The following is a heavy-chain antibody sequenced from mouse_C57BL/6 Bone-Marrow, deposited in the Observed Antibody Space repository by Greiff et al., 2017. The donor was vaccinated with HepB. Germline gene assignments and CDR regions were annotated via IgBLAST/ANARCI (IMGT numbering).Heavy chain of an antibody. D-gene: IGHD1-1*01. Sequence: EVQGVESGGGLVKPGGSLKLSCAASGFTFSSYAMSWVRQTPEKRLEWVATISDGGSYTYYPDNVKGRFTISRDNAKNNLYLQMSHLKSEDTAMYYCASYYGSSFYAMDYWGQGTSVTVSS. CDR2: ISDGGSYT. CDR1: GFTFSSYA. CDR3: ASYYGSSFYAMDY. V-gene: IGHV5-4*01. J-gene: IGHJ4*01.